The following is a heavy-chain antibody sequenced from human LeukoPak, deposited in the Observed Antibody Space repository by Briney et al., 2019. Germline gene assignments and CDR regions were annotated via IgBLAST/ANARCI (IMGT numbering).Heavy chain of an antibody. CDR1: GGSISSYY. CDR2: IYYSGST. CDR3: ARSTSFGWYFDL. Sequence: SETLSLTCTVSGGSISSYYWSWIRQPPGKGLEWIGYIYYSGSTNYNPSLKSRVTISVDTSKNQFSLKLSSVTAADTAMYYCARSTSFGWYFDLWGRGTLVTVSS. V-gene: IGHV4-59*08. J-gene: IGHJ2*01. D-gene: IGHD3-10*01.